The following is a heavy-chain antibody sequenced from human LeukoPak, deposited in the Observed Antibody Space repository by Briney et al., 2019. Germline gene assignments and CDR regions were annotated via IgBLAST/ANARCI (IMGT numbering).Heavy chain of an antibody. J-gene: IGHJ4*02. CDR3: ARDLSSSGWSFDY. Sequence: GGSLRLSCAASGFTFSDDSMSWVRQAPGKGLVWVSRINSDGRSTNYADSVKGRFTISRDNAKNTLFLQMNSLRAEDAAVYYCARDLSSSGWSFDYWGQGTLVTVSS. CDR2: INSDGRST. CDR1: GFTFSDDS. D-gene: IGHD6-19*01. V-gene: IGHV3-74*01.